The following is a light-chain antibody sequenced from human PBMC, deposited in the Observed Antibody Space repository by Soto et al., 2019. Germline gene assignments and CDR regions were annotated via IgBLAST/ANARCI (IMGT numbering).Light chain of an antibody. Sequence: QSALTQPASVSGSLGQSLTLSCTGTSSDVGTYNLVSWYQQHPGKAPKLMIYEVSHRPSGVSHRFSGSKSGNTASLTISGLQAEDEADYYCNSYTTRSPVGVFGGGTKLTVL. CDR2: EVS. CDR3: NSYTTRSPVGV. J-gene: IGLJ3*02. CDR1: SSDVGTYNL. V-gene: IGLV2-14*02.